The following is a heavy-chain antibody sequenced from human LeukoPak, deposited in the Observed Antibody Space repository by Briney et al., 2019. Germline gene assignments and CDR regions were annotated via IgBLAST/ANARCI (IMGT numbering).Heavy chain of an antibody. V-gene: IGHV3-74*01. J-gene: IGHJ4*02. CDR3: ARDRDYGDYDFDY. CDR1: GFTFSSYW. Sequence: PGGSLRLSCAASGFTFSSYWMHWVRQAPGKGLVWVSRINSDGTRRSYADSVKGRFTISRDNAKNTLYLQMNSLRAEDTAVYYCARDRDYGDYDFDYWGQGTLVTVSS. D-gene: IGHD4-17*01. CDR2: INSDGTRR.